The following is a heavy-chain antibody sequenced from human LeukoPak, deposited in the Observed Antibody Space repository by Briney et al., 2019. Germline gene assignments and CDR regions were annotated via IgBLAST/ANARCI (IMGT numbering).Heavy chain of an antibody. CDR1: GGSISNYC. CDR3: ARQSGRYNWNYDY. J-gene: IGHJ4*02. Sequence: SETLSLTCTVSGGSISNYCWSWIRQPPGKGLEWIGYIYYSGSTNYNPSLKSRVTISVDTSKNQFSLKLSSVTAADTAVYYCARQSGRYNWNYDYWGQGTLVTVSS. V-gene: IGHV4-59*08. D-gene: IGHD1-7*01. CDR2: IYYSGST.